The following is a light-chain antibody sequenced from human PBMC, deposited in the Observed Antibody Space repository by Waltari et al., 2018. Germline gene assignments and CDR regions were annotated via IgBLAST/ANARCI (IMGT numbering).Light chain of an antibody. Sequence: QPVLTQPPSASASLGASVTLPCTLSSGPSHYKVDWHQQRPGKGPRFVMRVGTGGIVGSKGDGIPDRFSVLGSGLNRYLTIKNIQEEDESDYHCGADHGSGSNFGWVFGGGTKLTVL. J-gene: IGLJ3*02. CDR3: GADHGSGSNFGWV. CDR2: VGTGGIVG. CDR1: SGPSHYK. V-gene: IGLV9-49*01.